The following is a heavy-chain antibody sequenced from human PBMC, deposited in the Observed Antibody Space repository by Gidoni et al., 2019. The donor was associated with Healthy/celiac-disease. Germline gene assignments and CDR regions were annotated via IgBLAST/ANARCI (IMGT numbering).Heavy chain of an antibody. J-gene: IGHJ6*03. D-gene: IGHD6-13*01. CDR3: ARHSPTWAAGAPNYYYYYMDV. Sequence: QLQLQESGPGLVKPSETLSLTCTVSVGSISSRSYYWCWIRQPPGKGLEWLGGIYYSGIIYYNPSLKSRVTISVDTSKNQFSLKLSSVTAADTAVYYCARHSPTWAAGAPNYYYYYMDVWGKGTTVTVSS. CDR2: IYYSGII. V-gene: IGHV4-39*01. CDR1: VGSISSRSYY.